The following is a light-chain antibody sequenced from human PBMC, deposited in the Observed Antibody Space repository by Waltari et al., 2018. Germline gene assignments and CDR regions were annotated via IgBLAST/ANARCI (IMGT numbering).Light chain of an antibody. CDR1: QSISNY. J-gene: IGKJ4*01. CDR2: DAS. Sequence: EIVLTPSPATLSLSPGESATLSCRTSQSISNYLAWYQQKPGQAPRLLIYDASNRATGIPARFSGSGSGTDFTLTITSLEPEDVAVYYCQQRSNWLTFGGGTKVEIK. V-gene: IGKV3-11*01. CDR3: QQRSNWLT.